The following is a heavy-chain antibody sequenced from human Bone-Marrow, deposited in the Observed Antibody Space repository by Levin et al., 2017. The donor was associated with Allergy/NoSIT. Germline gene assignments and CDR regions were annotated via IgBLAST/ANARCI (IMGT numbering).Heavy chain of an antibody. CDR2: IYFGGTT. V-gene: IGHV4-59*12. D-gene: IGHD2-2*01. J-gene: IGHJ6*02. CDR1: GGSISTYN. CDR3: AREGKHQRLHYYAMDV. Sequence: SQTLSLTCTISGGSISTYNWSWLRQSPGKGLEWIANIYFGGTTNYAPSLKSRVTISVDRSKSQFSLKLTSVTAADTAVYYCAREGKHQRLHYYAMDVWGRGTTVTVSS.